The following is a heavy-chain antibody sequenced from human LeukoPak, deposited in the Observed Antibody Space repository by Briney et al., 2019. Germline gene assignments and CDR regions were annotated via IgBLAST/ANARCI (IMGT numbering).Heavy chain of an antibody. CDR3: ARSYSGSYRTFDY. CDR2: FYYSGST. Sequence: TLSLTCTVSGDSISTSSYYWGWIRQPPGKGLEWIGSFYYSGSTYYNPSLLSRVTTSADTSKNQFSLRLSSVTAADTAVYYCARSYSGSYRTFDYWGQGTLVTVSS. V-gene: IGHV4-39*01. J-gene: IGHJ4*02. CDR1: GDSISTSSYY. D-gene: IGHD1-26*01.